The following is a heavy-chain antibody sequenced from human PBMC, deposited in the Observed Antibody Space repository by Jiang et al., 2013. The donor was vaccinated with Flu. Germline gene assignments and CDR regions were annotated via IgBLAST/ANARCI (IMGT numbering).Heavy chain of an antibody. CDR2: VSSAGGTQ. CDR3: AKEPHTSGWSSHFDY. V-gene: IGHV3-30*18. J-gene: IGHJ4*02. Sequence: VQLLESGGGVVQPGRSLRLSCTASGFTFSACGIHWVRQAPGKGLEWVAVVSSAGGTQYYANSVKGRFTISRDNSKKTVDLQMNSLTAEDTAVYYCAKEPHTSGWSSHFDYWGPGTLVTVSS. D-gene: IGHD6-19*01. CDR1: GFTFSACG.